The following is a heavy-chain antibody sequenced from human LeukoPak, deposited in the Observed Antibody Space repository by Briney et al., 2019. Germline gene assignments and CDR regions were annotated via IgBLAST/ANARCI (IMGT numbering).Heavy chain of an antibody. Sequence: GGSLRLSCAASGFTFSGYAMSWVRQAPGKGLEWVSAISGSGGSTYYADSVKGRFTISRDNSKNTLYLQMNSLRAEDTAVYYCAKDQGIAVAGFDYWGQGTLVTVSS. CDR2: ISGSGGST. V-gene: IGHV3-23*01. J-gene: IGHJ4*02. D-gene: IGHD6-19*01. CDR1: GFTFSGYA. CDR3: AKDQGIAVAGFDY.